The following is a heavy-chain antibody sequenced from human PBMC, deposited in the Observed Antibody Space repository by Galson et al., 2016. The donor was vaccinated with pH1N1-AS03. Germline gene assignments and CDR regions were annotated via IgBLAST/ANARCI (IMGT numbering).Heavy chain of an antibody. Sequence: SVKVSCKASEYIFTGFYVHWVRQAPGQGLEWMGWINTDSGVTNYAQKFEAWVTMTRDTSVSTAYMELYGLKSDDTAVYYCARDPRGPCTSATRATSYYFGMDVWGQGTTVIVSS. CDR3: ARDPRGPCTSATRATSYYFGMDV. CDR1: EYIFTGFY. D-gene: IGHD2-2*01. V-gene: IGHV1-2*04. J-gene: IGHJ6*02. CDR2: INTDSGVT.